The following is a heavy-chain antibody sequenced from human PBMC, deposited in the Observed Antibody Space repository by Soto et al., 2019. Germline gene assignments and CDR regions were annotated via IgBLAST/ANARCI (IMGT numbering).Heavy chain of an antibody. J-gene: IGHJ4*02. CDR3: ARGGHVVVVTAAFDY. V-gene: IGHV1-46*01. CDR2: INPSGGHT. Sequence: QVQLMQSGAEVKKPGASVKVSCKASGNTFRNYYIHWVRQAPGQGLEWMGTINPSGGHTTYAQKFLGRVTMTRDTSTSTLYMELTSLRSEDTAVYYCARGGHVVVVTAAFDYWGQGTLVTVSS. CDR1: GNTFRNYY. D-gene: IGHD2-21*02.